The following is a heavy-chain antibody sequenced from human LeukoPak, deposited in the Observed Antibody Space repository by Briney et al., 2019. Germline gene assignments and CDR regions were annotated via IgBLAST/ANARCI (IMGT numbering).Heavy chain of an antibody. CDR1: ADSFSSHY. V-gene: IGHV4-59*11. CDR3: ARDLVTASKGFDI. Sequence: SETLSLTCAVSADSFSSHYWTWIRQPPGKGLEWIGYISYIGSTNYNPSLKSRVTISIDTSKNQFSLKLSSVTAADTAVYYCARDLVTASKGFDIWGQGTMVTVSS. D-gene: IGHD2-15*01. CDR2: ISYIGST. J-gene: IGHJ3*02.